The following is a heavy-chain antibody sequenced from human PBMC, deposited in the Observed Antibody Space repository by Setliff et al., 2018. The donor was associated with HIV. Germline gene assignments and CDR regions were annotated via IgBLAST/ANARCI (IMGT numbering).Heavy chain of an antibody. J-gene: IGHJ4*02. CDR3: ARHGQYGSGSYYNRPFDY. CDR2: IYPADSDT. Sequence: GESLKISCKGSGYSFTSYWIAWLRQMPGKGLEWVGIIYPADSDTRYSPSFQGQVTIPADKSFSTAYLQRSSLKASDTAMYYCARHGQYGSGSYYNRPFDYWGQGTLVTVSS. V-gene: IGHV5-51*01. D-gene: IGHD3-10*01. CDR1: GYSFTSYW.